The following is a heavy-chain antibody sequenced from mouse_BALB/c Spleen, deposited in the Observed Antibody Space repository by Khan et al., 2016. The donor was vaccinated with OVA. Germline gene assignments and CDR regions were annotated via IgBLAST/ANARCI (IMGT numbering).Heavy chain of an antibody. CDR1: GYTFTDFA. V-gene: IGHV1S137*01. Sequence: QVRLQQSGAELVRPGVSVKISCKGSGYTFTDFAMHWVKQSHAKSLEWLGVISTYYGDADYNHKFRDKATMTVDKSSSTAYMELAGLTSEDSAIYYCVRGGGKSRFAYWGQGTLVTVSA. D-gene: IGHD1-1*02. CDR3: VRGGGKSRFAY. J-gene: IGHJ3*01. CDR2: ISTYYGDA.